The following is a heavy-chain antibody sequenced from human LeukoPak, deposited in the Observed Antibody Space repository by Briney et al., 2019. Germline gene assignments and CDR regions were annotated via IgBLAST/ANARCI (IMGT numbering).Heavy chain of an antibody. V-gene: IGHV1-2*04. Sequence: GASVKVSCKASGYTFTGYYMHWVRQSPGQGLEWMGWINPNSGGTNYAQKFQGWVTMTRDTSISTAYMELSRLRSDDTAVYYCARSPRTTVVTLSPFDYWGQGTLVTVSS. CDR3: ARSPRTTVVTLSPFDY. J-gene: IGHJ4*02. CDR1: GYTFTGYY. CDR2: INPNSGGT. D-gene: IGHD4-23*01.